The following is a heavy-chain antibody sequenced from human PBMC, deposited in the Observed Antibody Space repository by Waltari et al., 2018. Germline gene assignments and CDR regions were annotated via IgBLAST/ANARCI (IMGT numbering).Heavy chain of an antibody. Sequence: QVQLAESGGGVVQPGRSLRLSCAASGFTFSSYAFHWVRQSPEKGLEWMALISCDENDKYYADSVKGRFTISRDNSENTLYLQMNSLRPEDTAVYYCARDEVPGKFDSWGQGTLVTVSS. CDR3: ARDEVPGKFDS. D-gene: IGHD1-26*01. V-gene: IGHV3-30-3*01. CDR1: GFTFSSYA. J-gene: IGHJ4*02. CDR2: ISCDENDK.